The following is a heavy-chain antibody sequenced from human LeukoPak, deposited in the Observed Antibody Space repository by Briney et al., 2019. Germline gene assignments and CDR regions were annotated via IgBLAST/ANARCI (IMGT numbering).Heavy chain of an antibody. Sequence: ASVKVSCKASGYTFTTYGISWVRQAPGQGLEWMGWISGYKGNTIYAQKLQGRVTMTTDTSTSTAYMDLRSRRPDDTAVYYWTRDHVPRGDGYNYYEYWGQGTLVTVPS. CDR1: GYTFTTYG. CDR2: ISGYKGNT. D-gene: IGHD5-24*01. V-gene: IGHV1-18*01. J-gene: IGHJ4*02. CDR3: TRDHVPRGDGYNYYEY.